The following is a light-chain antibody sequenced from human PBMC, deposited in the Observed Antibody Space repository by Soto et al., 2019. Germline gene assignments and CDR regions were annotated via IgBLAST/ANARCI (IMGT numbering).Light chain of an antibody. CDR1: QSVSNY. CDR2: DAS. V-gene: IGKV3-11*01. J-gene: IGKJ1*01. Sequence: EIVLTQSPATLSLSPGEKATLSCRASQSVSNYLAWYQQKPGQAPRLLIYDASTRATGIPARFSGSGSGTDFTLTISSLQPEDVATYYCQHYNKAPWTFGQGTKV. CDR3: QHYNKAPWT.